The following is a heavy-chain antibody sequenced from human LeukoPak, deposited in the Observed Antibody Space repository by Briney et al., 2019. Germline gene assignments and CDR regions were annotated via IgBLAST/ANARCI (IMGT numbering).Heavy chain of an antibody. J-gene: IGHJ2*01. CDR1: GFTFSDYA. CDR2: ISSNGRSI. V-gene: IGHV3-64*01. Sequence: GGSLRLSCAASGFTFSDYAMHWVRQSPGKELEYVSAISSNGRSIHYASSVEGRFTISRDNSQNTLYLQMDSLRAEDMAVYYCARDTCGCGSGWHLYWYFDLWGRGTLVTASS. D-gene: IGHD6-19*01. CDR3: ARDTCGCGSGWHLYWYFDL.